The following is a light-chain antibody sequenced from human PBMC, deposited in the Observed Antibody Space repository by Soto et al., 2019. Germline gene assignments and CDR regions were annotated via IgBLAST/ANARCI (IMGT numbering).Light chain of an antibody. V-gene: IGLV1-47*01. CDR3: ASWDDSLNGPV. J-gene: IGLJ3*02. CDR1: ITDIGSNL. Sequence: QSVLTQPPSASGTPGQRVPISCSGTITDIGSNLVYWYQQLPGTAPKLLIYNNDQRPSGVPDRFSGSKSGTSATLAISGLRSEDAADYYCASWDDSLNGPVFGGGTKLTVL. CDR2: NND.